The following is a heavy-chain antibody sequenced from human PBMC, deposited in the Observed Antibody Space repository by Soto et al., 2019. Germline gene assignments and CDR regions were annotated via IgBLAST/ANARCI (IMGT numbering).Heavy chain of an antibody. CDR2: INAGNGNT. CDR3: ARAGWELRAFDI. D-gene: IGHD1-26*01. CDR1: GYTFTSYA. Sequence: ASVKVSCKASGYTFTSYAMHWVRQAPGQRLEWMGWINAGNGNTKYSQKFQGRVTITRDTSASTAYMELSSLRPEDTAVYYCARAGWELRAFDIWGQGTMVTVSS. V-gene: IGHV1-3*01. J-gene: IGHJ3*02.